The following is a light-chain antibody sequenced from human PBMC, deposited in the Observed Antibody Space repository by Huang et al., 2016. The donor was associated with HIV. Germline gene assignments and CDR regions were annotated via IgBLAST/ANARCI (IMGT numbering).Light chain of an antibody. Sequence: EIVLTQSPGTLSLSPGERATISCRASQSVSSSYLAWYQQKPGQAPRRLIYGAASRATDIPDRFSGSGSGTDFTLTISRLEPEDFAVYYCQQYGSSVTFGPGTKVDIK. J-gene: IGKJ3*01. V-gene: IGKV3-20*01. CDR2: GAA. CDR3: QQYGSSVT. CDR1: QSVSSSY.